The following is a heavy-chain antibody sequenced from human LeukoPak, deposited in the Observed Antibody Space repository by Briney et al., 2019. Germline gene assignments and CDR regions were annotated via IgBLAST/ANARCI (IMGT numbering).Heavy chain of an antibody. V-gene: IGHV3-48*01. Sequence: PGGSLRLSCAASGFTFSSFSFTWVRQAPGKGLKWISYISDTSNTIYYADSVKGRFTVSRDNAKNSLYLQMNSLRAEDTAVYYCARESSDYQFAGVWGQGTLVTVSS. CDR1: GFTFSSFS. D-gene: IGHD4/OR15-4a*01. J-gene: IGHJ4*02. CDR2: ISDTSNTI. CDR3: ARESSDYQFAGV.